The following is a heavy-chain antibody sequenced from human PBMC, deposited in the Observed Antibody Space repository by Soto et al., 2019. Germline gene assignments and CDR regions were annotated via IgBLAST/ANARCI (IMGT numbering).Heavy chain of an antibody. Sequence: GSLRLSCGASGFNFSDDRKNLVRQAPGKGLEWVGHVKTKADGGAADYAASVKGRFTVTRDDSRNTLYLQMDSLRGEDTAIYYCTTLGPSWGQGTLVTVSS. CDR3: TTLGPS. CDR1: GFNFSDDR. CDR2: VKTKADGGAA. J-gene: IGHJ5*02. V-gene: IGHV3-15*07.